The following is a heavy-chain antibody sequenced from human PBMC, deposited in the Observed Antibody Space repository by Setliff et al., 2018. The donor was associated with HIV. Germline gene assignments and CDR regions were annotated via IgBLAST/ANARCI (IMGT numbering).Heavy chain of an antibody. CDR3: AREVDYYDSSRYLLLYYFDS. Sequence: SETLSLICTVSNGSISSHYWSWIRQPPGKGLEWIGNMYYSGSTNYNPSLKSRVTISVDRSQNHFSLKLSSVTAADTAVYYCAREVDYYDSSRYLLLYYFDSWGQGTLVTVSS. V-gene: IGHV4-59*11. D-gene: IGHD3-22*01. CDR1: NGSISSHY. CDR2: MYYSGST. J-gene: IGHJ4*02.